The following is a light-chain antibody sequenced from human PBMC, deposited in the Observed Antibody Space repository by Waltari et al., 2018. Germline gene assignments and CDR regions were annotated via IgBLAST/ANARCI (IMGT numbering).Light chain of an antibody. V-gene: IGLV1-47*01. CDR1: SSNIGSNY. Sequence: QSVLTQPPSASGTPGQRVTISCSGSSSNIGSNYVYWYHQLPGTAPKLLIYRNNQRPSGVPDRFSGSKSDTSASLAISGLRSEDEADYYCAAWDDSLSAWVFGGGTKLTVL. CDR3: AAWDDSLSAWV. J-gene: IGLJ3*02. CDR2: RNN.